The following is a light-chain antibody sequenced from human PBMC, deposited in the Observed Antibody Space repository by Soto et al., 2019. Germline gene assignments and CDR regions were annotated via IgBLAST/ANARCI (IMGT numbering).Light chain of an antibody. V-gene: IGKV1-5*03. CDR3: QQYNSYLVT. J-gene: IGKJ4*01. CDR2: KAS. Sequence: DIQMTQSPSILSASVGDRVTITCRASQSISSWLAWYQQKPGKAPKLLIYKASSLESGVPSRFSGSGSGTEFTLTISSLPPDDFAIYYCQQYNSYLVTFGGGTKVEIK. CDR1: QSISSW.